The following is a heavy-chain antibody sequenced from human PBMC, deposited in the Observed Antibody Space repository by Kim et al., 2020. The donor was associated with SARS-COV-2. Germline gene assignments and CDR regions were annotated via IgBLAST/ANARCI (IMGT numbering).Heavy chain of an antibody. Sequence: SETLSLTCAVYGGSFSGYYWSWIRQPPGKGLEWIGEINHSGSTNYNPSLKSRVTISVDTSKNQFSLKLSSVTAADTAVYYCARCNYYKNSSTGGEVDYWGQGTLVTVSA. CDR3: ARCNYYKNSSTGGEVDY. J-gene: IGHJ4*02. CDR2: INHSGST. CDR1: GGSFSGYY. V-gene: IGHV4-34*01. D-gene: IGHD3-10*01.